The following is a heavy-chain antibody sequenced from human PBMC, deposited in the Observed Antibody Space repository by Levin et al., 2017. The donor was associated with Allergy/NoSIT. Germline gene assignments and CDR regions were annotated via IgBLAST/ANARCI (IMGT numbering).Heavy chain of an antibody. Sequence: SQTLSLTCTVSGGSISSYYWSWIRQPPGKGLEWIGYIYYSGSTNYNPSLKSRVTISVDTSKNQFSLKLSSVTAADTAVYYCARSGDSSGWYSAFDIWGQGTMVTVSS. D-gene: IGHD6-19*01. V-gene: IGHV4-59*01. CDR2: IYYSGST. CDR1: GGSISSYY. J-gene: IGHJ3*02. CDR3: ARSGDSSGWYSAFDI.